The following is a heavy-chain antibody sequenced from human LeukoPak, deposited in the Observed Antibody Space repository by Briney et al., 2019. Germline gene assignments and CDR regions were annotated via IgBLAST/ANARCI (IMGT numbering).Heavy chain of an antibody. CDR3: ARDRTRVPAAIPPDAFDI. V-gene: IGHV3-48*03. CDR2: ISSSGSTI. Sequence: GGSLRLSCAASGFTFSSYEMNWVRQAPGKGLEWVSYISSSGSTIYYADSVKGRFTISRDNAKNSLYLQMNCLRAEDTAVYYCARDRTRVPAAIPPDAFDIWGQGTMVTVSS. CDR1: GFTFSSYE. J-gene: IGHJ3*02. D-gene: IGHD2-2*01.